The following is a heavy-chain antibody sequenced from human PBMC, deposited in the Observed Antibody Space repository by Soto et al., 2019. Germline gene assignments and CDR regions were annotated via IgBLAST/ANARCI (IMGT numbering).Heavy chain of an antibody. J-gene: IGHJ6*02. CDR1: GFIFSNYG. Sequence: QVQLVESGGGVVQPGRSLRLSCAASGFIFSNYGIHWVRQAPGKGLEWVAVISEDGSNKYYADSAKGRFTISRDNSKNTVFLQMNSLRPEDTALYYCAKDLPPYRRSSRGAYGMDVWGQGTTVTVSS. CDR3: AKDLPPYRRSSRGAYGMDV. CDR2: ISEDGSNK. V-gene: IGHV3-30*18. D-gene: IGHD2-15*01.